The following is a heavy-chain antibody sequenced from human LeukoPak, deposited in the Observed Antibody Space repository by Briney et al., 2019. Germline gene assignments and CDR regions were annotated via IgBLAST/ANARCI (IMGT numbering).Heavy chain of an antibody. J-gene: IGHJ2*01. CDR3: AREALDWYFDL. CDR1: GYTFTSYY. CDR2: INPNSGGT. V-gene: IGHV1-2*06. Sequence: ASVKVSCKASGYTFTSYYMHWVRQAPGQGLEWMGRINPNSGGTNYAQKFQGRVTMTRDTSISTAYMELSRLRSDDTAVYYCAREALDWYFDLWGRGTLVTVSS.